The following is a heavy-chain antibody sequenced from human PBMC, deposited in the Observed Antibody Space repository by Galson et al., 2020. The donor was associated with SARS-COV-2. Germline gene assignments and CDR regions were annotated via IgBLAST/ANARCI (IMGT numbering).Heavy chain of an antibody. CDR2: IHSTGST. D-gene: IGHD3-22*01. CDR1: GGSISSGSYY. Sequence: SETLSLTCTVSGGSISSGSYYWSWIRQPAGKEREWIVRIHSTGSTNYNPSLKSRVTISVDTSKNQFSLRLSSVTAAYTAVYYCARSHDGSGNALDIWGQGTMVTVSS. CDR3: ARSHDGSGNALDI. V-gene: IGHV4-61*02. J-gene: IGHJ3*02.